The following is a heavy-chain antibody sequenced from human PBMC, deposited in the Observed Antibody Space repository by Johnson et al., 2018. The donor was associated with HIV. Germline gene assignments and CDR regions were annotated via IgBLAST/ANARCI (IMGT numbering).Heavy chain of an antibody. J-gene: IGHJ3*02. CDR3: ARDLAGHDAFDM. V-gene: IGHV3-30*19. Sequence: QVLLVESGGGVVQPGRSLRLSCAASGFTFSSYGMHWVRQAPGKGLEWVAVISYDGSNKYYADYVKGRFTISRDNSKNTLYLQMNSLRAEDTAVYYCARDLAGHDAFDMWGQGTAVTVSS. CDR2: ISYDGSNK. D-gene: IGHD3-16*01. CDR1: GFTFSSYG.